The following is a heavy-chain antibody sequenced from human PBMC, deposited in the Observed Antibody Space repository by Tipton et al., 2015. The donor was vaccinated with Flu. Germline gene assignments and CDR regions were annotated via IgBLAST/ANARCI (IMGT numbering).Heavy chain of an antibody. J-gene: IGHJ5*02. D-gene: IGHD3-10*01. Sequence: GEALGSSYYWAWIRQPPGRGLEWIGNIHTSAGTYYNPSLKSRVTISVDTSKNQFSLRLSSVTAADTAVYYCARTYGPLNWFDPWGQGNLVTVSS. CDR3: ARTYGPLNWFDP. CDR1: GEALGSSYY. CDR2: IHTSAGT. V-gene: IGHV4-38-2*01.